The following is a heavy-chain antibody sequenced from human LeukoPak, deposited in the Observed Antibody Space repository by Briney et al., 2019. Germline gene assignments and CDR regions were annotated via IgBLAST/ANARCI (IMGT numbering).Heavy chain of an antibody. CDR2: ISYDGSNK. Sequence: GRSLRLSCAASGFTFNSYAMHWVRQAPGKGLEWVAVISYDGSNKYYADSVKGRFTISRDNSKNTLYLQMNSLRAEDTAVYYCAKIVWFGEYFDYWGQGTLVTVSS. CDR3: AKIVWFGEYFDY. CDR1: GFTFNSYA. J-gene: IGHJ4*02. D-gene: IGHD3-10*01. V-gene: IGHV3-30-3*02.